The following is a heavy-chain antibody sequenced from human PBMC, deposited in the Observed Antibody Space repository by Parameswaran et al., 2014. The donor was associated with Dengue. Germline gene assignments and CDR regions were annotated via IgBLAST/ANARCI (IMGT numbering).Heavy chain of an antibody. J-gene: IGHJ4*02. Sequence: CGQMPGKGLEWVGFIRSKAYGGTTEYAASVKGRFTISRDDSKSIAYLQMNSLKTEDTAVYYCTRDSSGYYGEYWGQGILVTVSS. V-gene: IGHV3-49*03. CDR2: IRSKAYGGTT. D-gene: IGHD3-22*01. CDR3: TRDSSGYYGEY.